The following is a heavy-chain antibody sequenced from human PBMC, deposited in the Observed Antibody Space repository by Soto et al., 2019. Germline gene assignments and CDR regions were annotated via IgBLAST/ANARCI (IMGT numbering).Heavy chain of an antibody. Sequence: SETLSLTCAVYGGSFSGYYWSWIRQPPGKGLEWIGEINHSGSTNYNPSLKSRVTISVDTSKNQFSLKLSSVTAADTAVYYCARRTYDFWSGYRRLGFDYWGQGTLVTVSS. J-gene: IGHJ4*02. CDR2: INHSGST. CDR1: GGSFSGYY. D-gene: IGHD3-3*01. CDR3: ARRTYDFWSGYRRLGFDY. V-gene: IGHV4-34*01.